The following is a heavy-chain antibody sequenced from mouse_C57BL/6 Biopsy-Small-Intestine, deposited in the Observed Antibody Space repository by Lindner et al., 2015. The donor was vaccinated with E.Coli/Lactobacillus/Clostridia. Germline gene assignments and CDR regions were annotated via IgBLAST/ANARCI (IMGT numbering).Heavy chain of an antibody. CDR2: INAGNGNT. D-gene: IGHD6-1*01. CDR3: AGEQWLVLAY. Sequence: SVKVSCKASGYTYTNYAMHWVRQAPGQRLEWLGWINAGNGNTKYSQKFQGRVTITRDTSASTAYMELSGLRSEDTAVYYCAGEQWLVLAYWGQGTLVTVSS. V-gene: IGHV1-84*02. J-gene: IGHJ4*01. CDR1: GYTYTNYA.